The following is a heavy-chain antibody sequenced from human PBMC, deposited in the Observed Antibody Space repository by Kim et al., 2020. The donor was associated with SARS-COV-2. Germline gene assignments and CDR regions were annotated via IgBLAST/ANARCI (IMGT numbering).Heavy chain of an antibody. D-gene: IGHD3-10*01. V-gene: IGHV3-13*05. CDR2: IGTAGDP. Sequence: GGSLRLSCAASGFTFSSYDMHWVRQATGKGLEWVSAIGTAGDPYYPGSVKGRFTISRENAKNSLYLQMNSLRAGDTAVYYCARGSYYGSGTDYYYYYGMDVWGQGTTVTVSS. CDR1: GFTFSSYD. J-gene: IGHJ6*02. CDR3: ARGSYYGSGTDYYYYYGMDV.